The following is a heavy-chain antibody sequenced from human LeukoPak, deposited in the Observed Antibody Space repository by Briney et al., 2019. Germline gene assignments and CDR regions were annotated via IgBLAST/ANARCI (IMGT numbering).Heavy chain of an antibody. CDR2: INAGNGNT. Sequence: ASVKVSCKASGYTFTSYAMHWVRQAPGQRLEWMGWINAGNGNTKYSQKFQGRVTITRDTSASTAYMELSSLRSEDTAVYYCAREWLVRGDAFDIWGQGTMVTVSS. J-gene: IGHJ3*02. CDR3: AREWLVRGDAFDI. V-gene: IGHV1-3*01. CDR1: GYTFTSYA. D-gene: IGHD6-19*01.